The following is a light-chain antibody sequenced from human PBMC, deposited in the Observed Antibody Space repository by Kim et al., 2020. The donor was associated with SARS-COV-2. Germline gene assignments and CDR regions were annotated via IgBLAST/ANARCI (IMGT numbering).Light chain of an antibody. CDR3: QSYDSSLSGSRWV. CDR1: SPNIGEGYD. J-gene: IGLJ3*02. V-gene: IGLV1-40*01. Sequence: VTISCTGSSPNIGEGYDVHWYQQLPGTAPKHLIYGNSNRPSGVPDRFSGSKSGTSASLAITGLQAEDEADYYCQSYDSSLSGSRWVFGGGTQLTVL. CDR2: GNS.